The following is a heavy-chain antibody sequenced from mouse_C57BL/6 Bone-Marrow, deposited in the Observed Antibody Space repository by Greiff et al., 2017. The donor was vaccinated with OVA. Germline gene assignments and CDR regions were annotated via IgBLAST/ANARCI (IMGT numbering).Heavy chain of an antibody. CDR1: GYTFTSYW. J-gene: IGHJ4*01. V-gene: IGHV1-53*01. CDR3: VRGGYYSNYVRSYYAMDY. D-gene: IGHD2-5*01. CDR2: INPSNGGT. Sequence: QVQLKQPGTELVKPGASVKLSCKASGYTFTSYWMHWVKQRPGQGLEWIGNINPSNGGTNYNERFKSKATLTVDKSSSTAYMQVSSLTSEDSAVYYCVRGGYYSNYVRSYYAMDYWGQGTSVTVSS.